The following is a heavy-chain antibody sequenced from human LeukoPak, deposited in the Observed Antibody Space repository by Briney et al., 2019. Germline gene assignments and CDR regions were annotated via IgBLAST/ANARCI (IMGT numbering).Heavy chain of an antibody. CDR3: ARPFYYDSSGYYSLGGYYFDY. J-gene: IGHJ4*02. V-gene: IGHV5-51*01. CDR2: IYPGDSDT. CDR1: GYSFTSYW. D-gene: IGHD3-22*01. Sequence: PGESLQISCKGSGYSFTSYWIGWVRHMPGKGLEWMGIIYPGDSDTRYSPSFQGQVTISADKSISTAYLQWSSLRASDTAMYYCARPFYYDSSGYYSLGGYYFDYWGQGTLVTVSS.